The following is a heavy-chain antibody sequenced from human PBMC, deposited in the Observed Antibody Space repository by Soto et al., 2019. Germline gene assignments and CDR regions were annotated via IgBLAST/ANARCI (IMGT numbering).Heavy chain of an antibody. V-gene: IGHV1-18*01. CDR1: GYTFASYA. D-gene: IGHD2-2*01. Sequence: QVQLVQSGAEVKKPGASVKVSCKASGYTFASYAISWMRQAPGQGLEWMGWISAYNGNTNYAQKLQGRVTMTTDTSPRTAYMELRSLRSDNTAVNYCARHPPPPEYWGQGTLVTVSS. CDR3: ARHPPPPEY. CDR2: ISAYNGNT. J-gene: IGHJ4*02.